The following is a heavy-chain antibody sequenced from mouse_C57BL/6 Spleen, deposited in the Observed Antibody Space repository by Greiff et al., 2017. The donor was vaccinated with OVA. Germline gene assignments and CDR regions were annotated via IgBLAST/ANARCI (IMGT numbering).Heavy chain of an antibody. CDR2: INPYNGGT. CDR3: ARTPSNPYYGSSQYYFDY. V-gene: IGHV1-19*01. CDR1: GYTFTDYY. J-gene: IGHJ2*01. Sequence: EVQLQQSGPVLVKPGASVKMSCKASGYTFTDYYMNWVKQSHGKSLEWIGVINPYNGGTSYNQKFKGKATLTVDKSSSTAYMELNSLTSEDSAVYYCARTPSNPYYGSSQYYFDYWGQGTTLTVSS. D-gene: IGHD1-1*01.